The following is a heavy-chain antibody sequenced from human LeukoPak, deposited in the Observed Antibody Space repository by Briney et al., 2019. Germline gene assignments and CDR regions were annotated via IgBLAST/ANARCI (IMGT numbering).Heavy chain of an antibody. Sequence: GGSLRLSCAASGFTFSNYSMNWVHQDPGKGLEWISSISSSSSYIYYADSVKGRFTISRDNAKSSLYLQVNNLRDDDTAAYYSARAHLGSYYGSGNYGLDVWGQGTTVSVSS. V-gene: IGHV3-21*06. D-gene: IGHD3-10*01. CDR2: ISSSSSYI. J-gene: IGHJ6*02. CDR3: ARAHLGSYYGSGNYGLDV. CDR1: GFTFSNYS.